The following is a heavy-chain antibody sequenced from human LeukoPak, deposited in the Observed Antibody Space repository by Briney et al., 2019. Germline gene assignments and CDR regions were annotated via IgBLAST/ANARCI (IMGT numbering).Heavy chain of an antibody. D-gene: IGHD6-19*01. V-gene: IGHV3-7*02. J-gene: IGHJ4*02. CDR1: GFTFSSYW. Sequence: GGSLRLSCAASGFTFSSYWMSWVRQAPGKGLEWVANIKEDGSEKYYVDSVKGRLTISGDTAKSSLYLQMNSLRAEDTAVYYCARLWSSGWYFDYWGQGTLVTVSS. CDR2: IKEDGSEK. CDR3: ARLWSSGWYFDY.